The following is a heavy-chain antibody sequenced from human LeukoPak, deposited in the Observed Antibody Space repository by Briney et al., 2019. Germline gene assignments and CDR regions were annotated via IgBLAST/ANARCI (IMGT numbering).Heavy chain of an antibody. CDR3: ARGLEHDGYYFDY. V-gene: IGHV3-53*01. D-gene: IGHD1/OR15-1a*01. Sequence: PGGSLRLACAASGFTVSSNYMSWVRQAPGKGLEWVSVIYSGGSTYYADSVKGRFTISRDNSKNTLYLQMNSLRAEDTAVYYCARGLEHDGYYFDYWGQGTLVTVSS. J-gene: IGHJ4*02. CDR2: IYSGGST. CDR1: GFTVSSNY.